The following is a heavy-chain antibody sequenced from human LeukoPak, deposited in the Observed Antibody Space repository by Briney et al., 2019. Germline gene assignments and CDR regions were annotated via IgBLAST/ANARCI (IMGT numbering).Heavy chain of an antibody. CDR3: AKGGYSYDSSGHNYFDY. Sequence: PGGPLRLSCAASGFTFTSYGMHWVRQAPGKGLEWVAFIRYDGSNRNYADSVKGRFTISRDNSRNTLYLQMNSLRAEDTAVYYCAKGGYSYDSSGHNYFDYWGQGTLVTVSS. CDR2: IRYDGSNR. CDR1: GFTFTSYG. J-gene: IGHJ4*02. V-gene: IGHV3-30*02. D-gene: IGHD3-22*01.